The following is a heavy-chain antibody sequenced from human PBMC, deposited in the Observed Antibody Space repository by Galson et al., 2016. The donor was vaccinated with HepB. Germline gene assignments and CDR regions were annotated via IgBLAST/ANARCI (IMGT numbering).Heavy chain of an antibody. CDR1: GFTFSSYS. CDR3: ARDRDAYDFWSGSGGSKCFDS. V-gene: IGHV3-21*01. Sequence: SLRLSCAASGFTFSSYSMNWVRQAPGQGLEWVSSISGNSYYIYYADSVKGRFTISRDNAKRSLYLQMNSLRAEDTAVYYCARDRDAYDFWSGSGGSKCFDSWGQGVLVTVSS. J-gene: IGHJ5*01. D-gene: IGHD3-3*01. CDR2: ISGNSYYI.